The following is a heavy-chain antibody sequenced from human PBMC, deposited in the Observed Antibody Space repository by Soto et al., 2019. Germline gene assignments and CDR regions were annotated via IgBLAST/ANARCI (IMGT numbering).Heavy chain of an antibody. Sequence: SETLSLTCAVYGGSFSNYYWGWIRQPPGKGLEWIGEINHSGSTNYNPSLKSRVTISVDTSKNQFSLKLSSMTAADTAVYSCARGLDSSGDYWGQGTPVTVSS. V-gene: IGHV4-34*01. CDR3: ARGLDSSGDY. CDR2: INHSGST. D-gene: IGHD3-22*01. CDR1: GGSFSNYY. J-gene: IGHJ4*02.